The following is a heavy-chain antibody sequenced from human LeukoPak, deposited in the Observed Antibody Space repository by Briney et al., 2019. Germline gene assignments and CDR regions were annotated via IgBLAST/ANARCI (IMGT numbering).Heavy chain of an antibody. J-gene: IGHJ4*02. Sequence: GGSLRLSCAASGFTFSSYAMSWVRQAPGKGLEWVSVISGSGGSTYYADSVKGRFTISRDNFKNTLYLQMNSLRAEDTAVYYCAKDRDSGYGALDYWGQGTLVTVSS. CDR1: GFTFSSYA. V-gene: IGHV3-23*01. CDR2: ISGSGGST. CDR3: AKDRDSGYGALDY. D-gene: IGHD5-12*01.